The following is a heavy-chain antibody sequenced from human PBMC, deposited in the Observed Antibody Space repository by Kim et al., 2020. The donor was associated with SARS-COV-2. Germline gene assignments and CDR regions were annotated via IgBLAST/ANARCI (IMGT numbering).Heavy chain of an antibody. Sequence: GGSLRLSCAASGFTFSSYWMHWVRQAPGKGLVWVSRINSDGSSTSYADSVKGRFTISRDNAKNTLYLQMNSLRAEDTAVYYCARASYSGYDYRYWGQGTLVTVSS. CDR2: INSDGSST. V-gene: IGHV3-74*01. J-gene: IGHJ4*02. CDR3: ARASYSGYDYRY. CDR1: GFTFSSYW. D-gene: IGHD5-12*01.